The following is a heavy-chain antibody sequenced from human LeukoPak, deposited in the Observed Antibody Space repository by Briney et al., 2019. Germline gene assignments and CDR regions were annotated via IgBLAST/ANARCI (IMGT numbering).Heavy chain of an antibody. J-gene: IGHJ5*02. CDR3: ARDSFHGGYCSGGSCSNWFDP. CDR1: GGTFSSYA. Sequence: SVKVSCKASGGTFSSYAISWVRQAPGQGLEWMGRIIPILGIANYAQKFQGRVTITADKSTSTAYMELSSLRSEGTAVYYCARDSFHGGYCSGGSCSNWFDPWGQGTLVTVSS. D-gene: IGHD2-15*01. V-gene: IGHV1-69*04. CDR2: IIPILGIA.